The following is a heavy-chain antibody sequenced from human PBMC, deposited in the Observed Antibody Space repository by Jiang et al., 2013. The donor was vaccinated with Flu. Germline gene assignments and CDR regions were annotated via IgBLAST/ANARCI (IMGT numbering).Heavy chain of an antibody. Sequence: TSYWISWVRQMPGKGLEWMGRIDPSDSYTNYSPSFQGHVTISADKSISTAYLQWSSLKASDTAMYYCARLLGYCSSTSCYNNWFDPWGQGTLVTVSS. CDR1: TSYW. J-gene: IGHJ5*02. D-gene: IGHD2-2*02. V-gene: IGHV5-10-1*01. CDR2: IDPSDSYT. CDR3: ARLLGYCSSTSCYNNWFDP.